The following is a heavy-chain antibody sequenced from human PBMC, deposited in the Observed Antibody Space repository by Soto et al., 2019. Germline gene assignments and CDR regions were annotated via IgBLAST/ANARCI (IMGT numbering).Heavy chain of an antibody. Sequence: GSLRLSCAASGFTVSSNYMSWVRQAPGKGLEWVSVIYSGGSTYYADSVKGRFTISRDNSKNMLYLQMNSLRAEDTAVYYCASPGYSSSWSQGYYGMDVWGQGTTVTVSS. D-gene: IGHD6-13*01. J-gene: IGHJ6*02. V-gene: IGHV3-66*01. CDR2: IYSGGST. CDR3: ASPGYSSSWSQGYYGMDV. CDR1: GFTVSSNY.